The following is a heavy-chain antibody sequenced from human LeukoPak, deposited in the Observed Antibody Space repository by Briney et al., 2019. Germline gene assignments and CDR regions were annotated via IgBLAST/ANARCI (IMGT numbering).Heavy chain of an antibody. J-gene: IGHJ4*02. CDR2: IQQDGSEK. Sequence: PGGSLRLSCAASGFTFSSYWMSWVRQTPGKGLEWVANIQQDGSEKNYVDSVKGRFTISRDTAKNSLYLQMNSLRAEDTAVYYCARGGSYGSFDYWGQGTLVTVSP. V-gene: IGHV3-7*01. D-gene: IGHD1-26*01. CDR3: ARGGSYGSFDY. CDR1: GFTFSSYW.